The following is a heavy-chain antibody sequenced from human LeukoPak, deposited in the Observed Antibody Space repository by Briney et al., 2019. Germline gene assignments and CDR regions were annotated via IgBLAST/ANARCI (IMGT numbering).Heavy chain of an antibody. CDR2: ISYDGSNK. J-gene: IGHJ4*02. Sequence: PGGSLRLSCAASGFTFSSYGMHWVRQAPGKGLEWVAVISYDGSNKYYADSVKGRFTISRDNSKNTLYLQMNSLRAEDTAVYYCAKALTRRSYQLPREGVFDYWGQGTLVTVSS. CDR3: AKALTRRSYQLPREGVFDY. D-gene: IGHD2-2*01. CDR1: GFTFSSYG. V-gene: IGHV3-30*18.